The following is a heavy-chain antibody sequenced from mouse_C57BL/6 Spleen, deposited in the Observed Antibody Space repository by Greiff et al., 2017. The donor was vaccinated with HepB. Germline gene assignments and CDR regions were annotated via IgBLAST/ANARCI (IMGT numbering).Heavy chain of an antibody. Sequence: VQLQQPGAELVRPGSSVKLSCKASGYTFTSYWMHWVKQRPIQGLEWIGNIDPSDSETHYNQKFKDKATLTVDKSSSTAYMQLSSLTSEDSAVYYCAREDYDGSLFAYWGQGTLVTVSA. D-gene: IGHD1-1*01. J-gene: IGHJ3*01. CDR1: GYTFTSYW. CDR3: AREDYDGSLFAY. CDR2: IDPSDSET. V-gene: IGHV1-52*01.